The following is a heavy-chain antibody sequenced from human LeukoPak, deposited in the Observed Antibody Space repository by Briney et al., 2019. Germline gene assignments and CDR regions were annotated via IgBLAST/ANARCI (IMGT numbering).Heavy chain of an antibody. D-gene: IGHD3-22*01. CDR2: INSDGSST. CDR1: GFTFSNYW. V-gene: IGHV3-74*01. J-gene: IGHJ5*02. CDR3: ARDPHGYWWFDP. Sequence: GGSLRLSCAASGFTFSNYWMHWVRQTPGKGLVWVSRINSDGSSTSYADSVKGRFTISRDNRKNTLYLQMNNLRAEDTAVYYCARDPHGYWWFDPWGQGTLVTVSS.